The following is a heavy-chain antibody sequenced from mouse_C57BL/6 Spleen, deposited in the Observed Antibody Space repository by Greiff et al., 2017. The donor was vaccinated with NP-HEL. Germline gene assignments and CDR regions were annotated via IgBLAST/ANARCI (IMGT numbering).Heavy chain of an antibody. Sequence: VKLMESGAELVRPGASVTLSCKASGYTFTDYEMHWVKQTPVHGLEWIGAIDPETGGTAYNQKFKGKAILTADKSSSTAYMELRSLTSEDSAVYYCTRLGSSFYYAMDYWGQGTSVTVSS. J-gene: IGHJ4*01. D-gene: IGHD1-1*01. CDR2: IDPETGGT. CDR1: GYTFTDYE. CDR3: TRLGSSFYYAMDY. V-gene: IGHV1-15*01.